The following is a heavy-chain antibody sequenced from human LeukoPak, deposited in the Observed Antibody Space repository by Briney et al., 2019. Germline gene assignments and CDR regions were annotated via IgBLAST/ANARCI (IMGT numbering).Heavy chain of an antibody. Sequence: PGGSLRLSCAASGFTFRSYWMTWVRQPPGKGLEWVANIKEDGSDENYVDSVKGRFTISRDNAKNSLYLQMNSLRAEDTAVYYCAIDLDIVVVPAAYDAFDVWGQGTMVTVSS. CDR2: IKEDGSDE. V-gene: IGHV3-7*01. D-gene: IGHD2-2*01. CDR3: AIDLDIVVVPAAYDAFDV. CDR1: GFTFRSYW. J-gene: IGHJ3*01.